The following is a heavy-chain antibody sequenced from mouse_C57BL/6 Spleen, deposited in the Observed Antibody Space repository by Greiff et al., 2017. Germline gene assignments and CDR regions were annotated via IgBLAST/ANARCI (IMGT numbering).Heavy chain of an antibody. J-gene: IGHJ2*01. CDR2: IRSKSNNYAT. CDR3: VGGNLLNY. CDR1: GFSFTTYA. Sequence: EVPRVESGGGLVQPKGSLKLSCAASGFSFTTYAMNWVRQAPGQGLEWVARIRSKSNNYATYYADSVKDRFTISRDDSESMLYLQMNNVKTEDTAMYCCVGGNLLNYWGQGTTLTVSS. V-gene: IGHV10-1*01.